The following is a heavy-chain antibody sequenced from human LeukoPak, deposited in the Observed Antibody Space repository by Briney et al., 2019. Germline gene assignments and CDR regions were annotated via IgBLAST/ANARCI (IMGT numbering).Heavy chain of an antibody. V-gene: IGHV3-11*01. CDR2: TI. CDR1: RFTFSDYY. D-gene: IGHD6-19*01. Sequence: GGSLRLCCAASRFTFSDYYMNWIRQAPGKGLEWVYTISYADSVRGRFTISRDNTKNSLYLQMDSLTAEDTAVYYCARDGGSGWSFDYWGQGILVAVSS. J-gene: IGHJ4*02. CDR3: ARDGGSGWSFDY.